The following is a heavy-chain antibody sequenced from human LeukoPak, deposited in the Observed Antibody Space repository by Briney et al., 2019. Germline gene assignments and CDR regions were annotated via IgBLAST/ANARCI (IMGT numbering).Heavy chain of an antibody. CDR2: IYYSGST. D-gene: IGHD3-10*01. Sequence: SETLSLTCTVSGGSISSGGYSWSWIRQHPGKGLEWIGYIYYSGSTYYNPSLKSRVTTSVDTSKNQFSLKLSSVTAADTAVYYCARALRGDAFDIWGQGTMVTVSS. CDR3: ARALRGDAFDI. CDR1: GGSISSGGYS. J-gene: IGHJ3*02. V-gene: IGHV4-31*03.